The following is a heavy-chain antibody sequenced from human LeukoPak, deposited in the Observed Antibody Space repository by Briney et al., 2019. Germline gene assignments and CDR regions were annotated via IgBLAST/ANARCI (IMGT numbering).Heavy chain of an antibody. J-gene: IGHJ4*02. CDR2: ISGSGGST. CDR3: AKVGYYGSGSYYIGNFYFDY. Sequence: GGSLRLSCAASGFTFSSYAMSWVRQAPGKGLEWVSAISGSGGSTYYADSVKGRFTISRDNSKNTLYLQMNSLRAEGTAVYYCAKVGYYGSGSYYIGNFYFDYWGQGTLVTVSS. CDR1: GFTFSSYA. V-gene: IGHV3-23*01. D-gene: IGHD3-10*01.